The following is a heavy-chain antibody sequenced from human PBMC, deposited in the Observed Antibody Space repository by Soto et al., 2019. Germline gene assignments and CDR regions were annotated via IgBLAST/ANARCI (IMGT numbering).Heavy chain of an antibody. V-gene: IGHV5-51*01. CDR2: IYPGDSDT. J-gene: IGHJ6*02. CDR3: ARTAAAGKYYYGVDV. Sequence: PGESLKISCKGSGYSFTSYWIGWVRPMPGKGLEWMGIIYPGDSDTRYSPSFQGQVTISADKSISTAYLQWSSLKASDTAIYYCARTAAAGKYYYGVDVWGQGTTVTVS. D-gene: IGHD6-13*01. CDR1: GYSFTSYW.